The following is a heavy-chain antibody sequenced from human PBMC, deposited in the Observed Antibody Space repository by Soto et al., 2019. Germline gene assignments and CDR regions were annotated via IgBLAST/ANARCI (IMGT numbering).Heavy chain of an antibody. J-gene: IGHJ5*02. Sequence: ASVKVSCKASGYTFVNYDISWVRQAPGQGLEWMGWISVYNGNTNYAQKVQGRVTMTTDTSTSTAYMELRSLRSDDTAVYYCARRVVVLTSDWFDPWGQGTLVTVS. CDR1: GYTFVNYD. V-gene: IGHV1-18*01. CDR2: ISVYNGNT. D-gene: IGHD2-15*01. CDR3: ARRVVVLTSDWFDP.